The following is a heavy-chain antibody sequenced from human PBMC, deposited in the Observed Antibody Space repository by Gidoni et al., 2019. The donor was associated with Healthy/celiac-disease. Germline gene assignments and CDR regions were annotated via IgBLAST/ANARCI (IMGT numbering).Heavy chain of an antibody. CDR3: ARDPSSRLRYFDGAGMDV. D-gene: IGHD3-9*01. Sequence: QLQLQESGPGLVKPSETLSLTCTVSGGSISSSSYHWGWIRQPPGKGLEWIGSIYYSGSTYYNPSLKSRVTISVDTSKNQFSLKLSSVTAADTAVYYCARDPSSRLRYFDGAGMDVWGQGTTVTVSS. CDR2: IYYSGST. J-gene: IGHJ6*02. V-gene: IGHV4-39*07. CDR1: GGSISSSSYH.